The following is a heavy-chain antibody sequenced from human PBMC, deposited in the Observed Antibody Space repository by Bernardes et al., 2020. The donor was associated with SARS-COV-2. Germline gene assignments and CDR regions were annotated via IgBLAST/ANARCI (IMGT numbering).Heavy chain of an antibody. CDR2: IIPIFGTA. CDR1: GGTFSSYA. Sequence: SVKVSCKASGGTFSSYAISWVRQAPGQGLEWMGGIIPIFGTANYAQKFQGRVTITADESTSTAYMELSSLRSEDTAVYYCARDPPTTRYCSSTSCYYYGMDVWGQGTMVTVSS. J-gene: IGHJ6*02. D-gene: IGHD2-2*01. CDR3: ARDPPTTRYCSSTSCYYYGMDV. V-gene: IGHV1-69*13.